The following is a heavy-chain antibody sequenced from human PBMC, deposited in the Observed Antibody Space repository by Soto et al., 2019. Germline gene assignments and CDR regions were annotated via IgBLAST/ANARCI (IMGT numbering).Heavy chain of an antibody. CDR2: IKNKANRYAK. V-gene: IGHV3-73*01. CDR3: ISHSPEDMIRT. Sequence: GGSLRPSCAASGFTFSCSSVHWARQASGKGLEWVGRIKNKANRYAKAYAASVRGRITISRDDSKNTAYLQMNSLNTEDTSVYYCISHSPEDMIRTWGQGTLVTVSS. J-gene: IGHJ4*02. D-gene: IGHD2-15*01. CDR1: GFTFSCSS.